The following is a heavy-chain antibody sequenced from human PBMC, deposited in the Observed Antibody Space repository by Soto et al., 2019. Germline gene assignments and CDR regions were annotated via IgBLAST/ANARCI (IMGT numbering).Heavy chain of an antibody. CDR2: INPNSGGT. V-gene: IGHV1-2*02. Sequence: ASVKVSCKASGYTFSGFYMHWVRQAPGQGLEWMGWINPNSGGTKYAEKFQGRVTMTRDTSISTAYVELSRLTSDDTAVYYCASAAGTGTAGLDFWGQGTLGTVSS. CDR3: ASAAGTGTAGLDF. D-gene: IGHD6-19*01. CDR1: GYTFSGFY. J-gene: IGHJ4*02.